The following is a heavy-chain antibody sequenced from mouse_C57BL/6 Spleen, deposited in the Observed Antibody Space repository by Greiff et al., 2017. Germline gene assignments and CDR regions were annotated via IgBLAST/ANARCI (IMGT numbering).Heavy chain of an antibody. CDR3: ALYDGYPFAY. CDR1: GYSITSGYY. CDR2: ISYDGSN. J-gene: IGHJ3*01. V-gene: IGHV3-6*01. Sequence: EVKVEESGPGLVKPSQSLSLTCSVTGYSITSGYYWNWIRQFPGNKLEWMGYISYDGSNNYNPSLKNRSSITRDTSKNQFFLKLNSVTTEDTATYYCALYDGYPFAYWGQGTLVTVSA. D-gene: IGHD2-3*01.